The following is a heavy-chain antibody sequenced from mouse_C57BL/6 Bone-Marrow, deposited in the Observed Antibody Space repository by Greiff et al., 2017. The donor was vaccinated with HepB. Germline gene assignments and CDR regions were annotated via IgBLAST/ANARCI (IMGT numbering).Heavy chain of an antibody. D-gene: IGHD4-1*01. V-gene: IGHV1-63*01. CDR2: IYPGGGYT. CDR1: GYTFTNYW. CDR3: ARLGGVSYYFDY. J-gene: IGHJ2*01. Sequence: VQLQESGAELVRPGTSVKMSCKASGYTFTNYWIGWAKQRPGHGLEWIGDIYPGGGYTNYNEKFKGKATLTADKSSSTAYMQFSSLTSEDSAIYYCARLGGVSYYFDYWGQGTTLTVSS.